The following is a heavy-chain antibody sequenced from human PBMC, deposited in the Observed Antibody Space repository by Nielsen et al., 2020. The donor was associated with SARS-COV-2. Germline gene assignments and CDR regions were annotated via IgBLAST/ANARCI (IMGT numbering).Heavy chain of an antibody. D-gene: IGHD3-10*01. J-gene: IGHJ2*01. CDR3: ASGNDLDTGMEEDFSYWYFDL. Sequence: GGSLRLSCAASGFRFTSYSMNWVRQAPGKGLEWVASITMSGAYMYYADSVRGRFTVSRDNAENSLYLQMNSLRDEDTAIYYCASGNDLDTGMEEDFSYWYFDLWGRGTLVIVSS. CDR2: ITMSGAYM. CDR1: GFRFTSYS. V-gene: IGHV3-21*06.